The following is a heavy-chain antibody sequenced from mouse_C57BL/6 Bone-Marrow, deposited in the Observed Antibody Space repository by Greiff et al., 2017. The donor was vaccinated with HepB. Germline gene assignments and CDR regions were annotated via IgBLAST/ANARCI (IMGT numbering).Heavy chain of an antibody. CDR2: IYPGSGNT. CDR1: GYTFTDYY. CDR3: AGYYGSFPDY. Sequence: QVQLQQSGAELVRPGASVKLSCKASGYTFTDYYINWVKQRPGQGLEWIARIYPGSGNTYYNEKFKGKATLTAEKSSSTAYMQLSSLTSEDSAVYFCAGYYGSFPDYWGQGTTLTVSS. V-gene: IGHV1-76*01. D-gene: IGHD1-1*01. J-gene: IGHJ2*01.